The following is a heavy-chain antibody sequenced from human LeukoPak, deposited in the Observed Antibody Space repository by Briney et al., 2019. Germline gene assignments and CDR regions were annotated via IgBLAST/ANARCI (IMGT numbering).Heavy chain of an antibody. V-gene: IGHV4-4*02. CDR2: VHLDGRT. CDR1: GGSVINTNW. J-gene: IGHJ4*02. D-gene: IGHD3-3*01. Sequence: PSGTLSLTCGVSGGSVINTNWWTWVRQPPGKGLEWIGEVHLDGRTNYNPSLESRLTMSVDVSENQVSLKLTSVTGADTAVYYCAREGGFYRPLDYSGQGTLVTVSS. CDR3: AREGGFYRPLDY.